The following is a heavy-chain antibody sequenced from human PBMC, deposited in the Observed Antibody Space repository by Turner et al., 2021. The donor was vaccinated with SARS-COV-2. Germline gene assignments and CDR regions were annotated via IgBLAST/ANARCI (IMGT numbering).Heavy chain of an antibody. CDR3: ARRSEGYYGSGSHWFDP. D-gene: IGHD3-10*01. J-gene: IGHJ5*02. CDR1: GGSSSRSPYY. Sequence: QLQLQESGPGLVKPSETLALTCTVPGGSSSRSPYYWGWIRQPPGKGLEWIGSIYYSGSTYYNPSLQSRVTISVDTSKNQFSLKLSSVTAADTAVYYCARRSEGYYGSGSHWFDPWGQGTLVTVSS. V-gene: IGHV4-39*01. CDR2: IYYSGST.